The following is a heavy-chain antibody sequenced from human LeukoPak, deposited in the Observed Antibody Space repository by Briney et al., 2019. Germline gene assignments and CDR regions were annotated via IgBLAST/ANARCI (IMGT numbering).Heavy chain of an antibody. CDR2: INNDGSNT. CDR1: GFTFSSYW. Sequence: GGSLRLSCAVSGFTFSSYWMHWVRQAPGKGLMWVSHINNDGSNTRYADSVKGRFTTSRDNAKNTPYLQMNSLRAEDTAVYYCARESGSVTSEVDFDYWGQGTLVTVSS. J-gene: IGHJ4*02. D-gene: IGHD4-17*01. V-gene: IGHV3-74*01. CDR3: ARESGSVTSEVDFDY.